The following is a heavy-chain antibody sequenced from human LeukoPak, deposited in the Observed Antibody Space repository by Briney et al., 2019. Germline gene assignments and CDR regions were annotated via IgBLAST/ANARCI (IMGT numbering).Heavy chain of an antibody. CDR1: GGSISSYY. CDR2: IYYSGST. CDR3: ARVPYSNYGYYYYYMDV. D-gene: IGHD4-11*01. V-gene: IGHV4-59*01. J-gene: IGHJ6*03. Sequence: PSETLSLTCTVSGGSISSYYWSWIRQPPGKGLEWIGYIYYSGSTNYNPSLKSRVTISVDTSKNQFSLKLSSVTAADTAVYYCARVPYSNYGYYYYYMDVWGKGTTVTVSS.